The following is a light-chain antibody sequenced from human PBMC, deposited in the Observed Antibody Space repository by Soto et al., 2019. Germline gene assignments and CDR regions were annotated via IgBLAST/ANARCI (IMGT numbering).Light chain of an antibody. CDR2: GAS. J-gene: IGKJ1*01. Sequence: EIVLTQSPGTLSLSPGERATLSCRASQSVSSSYLAWYQQKPGQAPRLLIYGASSRATGIPDRFSGSGSGTDFTLTISRLELEDFAVYYCQQYGSAPSTCGQGPKVEIK. CDR1: QSVSSSY. CDR3: QQYGSAPST. V-gene: IGKV3-20*01.